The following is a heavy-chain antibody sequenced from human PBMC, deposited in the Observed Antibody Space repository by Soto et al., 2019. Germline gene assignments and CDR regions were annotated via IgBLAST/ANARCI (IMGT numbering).Heavy chain of an antibody. CDR2: IIPIFGTA. Sequence: SVKVSCKASGGTFSSYAISWVRQAPGQGLEWMGGIIPIFGTANYAQKFQGRVTITADESTSTAYMELSSLRSEDTAVYYCARDIVVVVAATLVDYYYGMDVWGQGTTVTVSS. CDR1: GGTFSSYA. CDR3: ARDIVVVVAATLVDYYYGMDV. V-gene: IGHV1-69*13. J-gene: IGHJ6*02. D-gene: IGHD2-15*01.